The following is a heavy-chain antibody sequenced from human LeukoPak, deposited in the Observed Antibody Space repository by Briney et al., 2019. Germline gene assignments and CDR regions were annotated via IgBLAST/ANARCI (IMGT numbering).Heavy chain of an antibody. CDR1: GYTFTGYY. D-gene: IGHD2-2*01. CDR3: ARDASDFRGVVVPAAMHDY. V-gene: IGHV1-2*06. CDR2: INPNSGGT. Sequence: ASVKVSCKASGYTFTGYYMHWVRQAPGQGLEWMGRINPNSGGTNYAQKFQGRVTMTRDTSISTAYMELSRLRSDDTAVYHCARDASDFRGVVVPAAMHDYWGQGTLVTVSS. J-gene: IGHJ4*02.